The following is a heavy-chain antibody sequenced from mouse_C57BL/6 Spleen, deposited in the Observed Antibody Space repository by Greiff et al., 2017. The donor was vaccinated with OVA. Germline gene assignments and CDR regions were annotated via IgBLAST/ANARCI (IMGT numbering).Heavy chain of an antibody. CDR2: IYPGDGDT. CDR1: GYAFSSSW. Sequence: QVQLQQSGPELVKPGASVKISCKASGYAFSSSWMNWVKQRPGKGLEWIGRIYPGDGDTNYNGKFKGKATLTADKSSSTAYMQLSSLTSEDSAVYFCARSYYYGSSHYYGMDYWGQGTSVTVSS. J-gene: IGHJ4*01. D-gene: IGHD1-1*01. V-gene: IGHV1-82*01. CDR3: ARSYYYGSSHYYGMDY.